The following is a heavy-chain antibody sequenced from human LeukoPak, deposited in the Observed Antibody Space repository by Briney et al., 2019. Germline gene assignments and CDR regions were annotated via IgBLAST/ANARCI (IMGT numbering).Heavy chain of an antibody. CDR2: IKQDGSEK. CDR1: GFTFSSYW. J-gene: IGHJ4*02. CDR3: ASVPRRSSDY. V-gene: IGHV3-7*01. Sequence: HPGGSLRLSCAASGFTFSSYWMTWVRQAPGKGLEWVGNIKQDGSEKYYVDSVKGRFTISRDNAKNSLYLQMNSLRVDDTAVYYCASVPRRSSDYWGQGTLVTVSS. D-gene: IGHD1-14*01.